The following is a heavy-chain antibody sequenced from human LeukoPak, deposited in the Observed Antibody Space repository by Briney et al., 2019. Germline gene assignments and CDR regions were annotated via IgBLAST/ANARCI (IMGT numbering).Heavy chain of an antibody. D-gene: IGHD2-2*01. J-gene: IGHJ4*02. V-gene: IGHV4-61*02. Sequence: PSQTLSLTCTVSGGSISSGSYYWSWIRQPAGKGLEWIGRIYTSGSTNYNPSLKSRVTISVDTSKNQFSLKLSSVTAADTAVYYCARGASLYPMGYWGQGTLVTVSS. CDR1: GGSISSGSYY. CDR2: IYTSGST. CDR3: ARGASLYPMGY.